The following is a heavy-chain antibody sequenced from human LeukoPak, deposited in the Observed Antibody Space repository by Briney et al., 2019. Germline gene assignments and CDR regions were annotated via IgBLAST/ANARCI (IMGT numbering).Heavy chain of an antibody. V-gene: IGHV3-15*01. CDR2: SKSKTDGWTT. D-gene: IGHD2-15*01. J-gene: IGHJ4*02. CDR3: ATDGYCSGGSCCSYDN. Sequence: GGSLRLSCAASGFTFSNAWVTWVRQAPGKGLEWVGRSKSKTDGWTTDYGAPVKGRFSISRDDSKSTLYLQMNSLKTEDTAVYYCATDGYCSGGSCCSYDNWGQGTLVTVSS. CDR1: GFTFSNAW.